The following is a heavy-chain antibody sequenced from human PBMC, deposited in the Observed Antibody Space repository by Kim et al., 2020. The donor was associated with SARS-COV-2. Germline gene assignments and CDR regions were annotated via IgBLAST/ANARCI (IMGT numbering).Heavy chain of an antibody. V-gene: IGHV6-1*01. J-gene: IGHJ4*02. Sequence: SQTLSLTCDISGDSVSSNSAAWNWIRQSPSRGLEWLGRTYYRSKWYTDYALSVKGRITINPDTSKNQFSLQLNSVTPGDTAVYYCARDRQRAVTGVDYWGQGTLVTVSS. D-gene: IGHD3-16*01. CDR1: GDSVSSNSAA. CDR3: ARDRQRAVTGVDY. CDR2: TYYRSKWYT.